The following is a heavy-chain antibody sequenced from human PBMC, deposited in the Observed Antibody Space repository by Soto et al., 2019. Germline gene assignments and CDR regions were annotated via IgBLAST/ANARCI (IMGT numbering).Heavy chain of an antibody. J-gene: IGHJ4*02. D-gene: IGHD6-13*01. Sequence: QVQLVQSGAEVKKPGASVKVSCKASGYTFTSSGISWVRQAPGQGLEWMGWISAYNGNTNYAKKLQVRVTMTTDTSTSTAYMELRRLRSDDTAVDYCARSIAAAVYFDYWGQGTLVTVSS. V-gene: IGHV1-18*01. CDR2: ISAYNGNT. CDR3: ARSIAAAVYFDY. CDR1: GYTFTSSG.